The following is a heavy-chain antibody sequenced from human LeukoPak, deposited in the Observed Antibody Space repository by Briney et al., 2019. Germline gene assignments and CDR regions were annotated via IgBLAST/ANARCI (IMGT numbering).Heavy chain of an antibody. J-gene: IGHJ4*02. Sequence: SETLSLTCAVYGGSFSGYYWSWIRQPPGKGLEWIGYIYYSGSTNYNPSLKSRVTISVDTSKNQFSLKLSSVTAADTAVYYCARLITFGGALFDYWGQGTLVTVSS. CDR2: IYYSGST. CDR3: ARLITFGGALFDY. D-gene: IGHD3-16*01. V-gene: IGHV4-59*12. CDR1: GGSFSGYY.